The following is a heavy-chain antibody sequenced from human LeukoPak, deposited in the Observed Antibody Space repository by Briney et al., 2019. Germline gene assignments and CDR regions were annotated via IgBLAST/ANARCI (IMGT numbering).Heavy chain of an antibody. D-gene: IGHD2-15*01. CDR1: GGTFSSYA. V-gene: IGHV1-69*06. Sequence: SVKVSCKASGGTFSSYAISWVRQAPGQGLEWMGGIIPIFGTANYAQKFQGRVTITADKSTSTAYMELSSLRYEDTAVYYCARLYCSGGSCYLYYYYYYMDVWGKGTTVTVSS. J-gene: IGHJ6*03. CDR3: ARLYCSGGSCYLYYYYYYMDV. CDR2: IIPIFGTA.